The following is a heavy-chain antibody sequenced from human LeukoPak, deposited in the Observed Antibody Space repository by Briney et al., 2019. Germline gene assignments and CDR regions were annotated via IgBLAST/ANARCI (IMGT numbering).Heavy chain of an antibody. V-gene: IGHV4-39*07. D-gene: IGHD1-26*01. Sequence: SETLSLTCTVSGGSISSSSYYWGWIRQPPGKGLEWIGEISHSGSTNYNPSLKSRVTISVDTSKNQFSLKLSSVTAADTAVYYCARAMLGYSGRNFDYWGQGTLVTVSS. J-gene: IGHJ4*02. CDR2: ISHSGST. CDR1: GGSISSSSYY. CDR3: ARAMLGYSGRNFDY.